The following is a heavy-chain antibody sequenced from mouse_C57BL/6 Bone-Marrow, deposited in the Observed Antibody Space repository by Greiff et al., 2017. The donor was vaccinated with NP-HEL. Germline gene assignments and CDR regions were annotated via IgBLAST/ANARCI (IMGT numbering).Heavy chain of an antibody. V-gene: IGHV1-18*01. CDR2: INPNNGGT. CDR1: GYTFTDYN. CDR3: ARSRGITTVVADY. Sequence: VQLQQSGPELVKPGASVKIPCKASGYTFTDYNMDWVKQSHGKSLEWIGDINPNNGGTIYNQKFKGKATLTVDKSSSTAYMELRSLTSEDTAVYYCARSRGITTVVADYWGQGTTLTVSS. D-gene: IGHD1-1*01. J-gene: IGHJ2*01.